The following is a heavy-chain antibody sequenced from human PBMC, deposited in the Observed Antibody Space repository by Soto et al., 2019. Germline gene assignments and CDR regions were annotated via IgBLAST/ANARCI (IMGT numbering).Heavy chain of an antibody. CDR2: ISSSSSYI. CDR3: AREQGFYWSGGSLHSYGIDV. V-gene: IGHV3-21*01. Sequence: GGSLRLSCAASGFTFSSYSMNWVRQAPGKGLEWVSSISSSSSYIYYADSVKGRFTISRDNAKNSLYLQMNSLRAEDTAVYYRAREQGFYWSGGSLHSYGIDVWGQRTTVTVSS. D-gene: IGHD2-15*01. J-gene: IGHJ6*02. CDR1: GFTFSSYS.